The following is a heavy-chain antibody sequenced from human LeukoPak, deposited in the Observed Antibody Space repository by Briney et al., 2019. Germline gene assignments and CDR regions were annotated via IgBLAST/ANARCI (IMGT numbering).Heavy chain of an antibody. D-gene: IGHD3-3*01. V-gene: IGHV1-2*06. J-gene: IGHJ3*01. Sequence: ASVKVSCKASGYTFTGYYTHWVRQAPGQGLEWMGRINPNSGGTNYAQKFQGRVTMTRDTSISTAYMELSRLRSDDTAVYYCARDGSFWSGFHAFDLWGQGTVVTVSS. CDR2: INPNSGGT. CDR3: ARDGSFWSGFHAFDL. CDR1: GYTFTGYY.